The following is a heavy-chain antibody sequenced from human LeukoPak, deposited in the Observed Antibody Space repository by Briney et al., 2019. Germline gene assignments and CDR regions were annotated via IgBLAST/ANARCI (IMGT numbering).Heavy chain of an antibody. CDR1: GGSISSYY. CDR2: IYFSGTT. D-gene: IGHD5-18*01. Sequence: SETLSLTCTVSGGSISSYYWSWIRQPPGKGLEWIGYIYFSGTTNYNPSLKSRVTVLVDTSKNQFSLKLRSVTAADTAVYYCARRRGYGRTFDYWGQGTLVNVSS. J-gene: IGHJ4*02. V-gene: IGHV4-59*01. CDR3: ARRRGYGRTFDY.